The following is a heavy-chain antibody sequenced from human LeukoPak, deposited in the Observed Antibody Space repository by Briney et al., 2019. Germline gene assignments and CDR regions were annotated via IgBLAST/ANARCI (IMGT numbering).Heavy chain of an antibody. J-gene: IGHJ6*03. Sequence: PTETLSLAFSVPGRSIRSYYWGSSRQTPGKGLGWVGYIYYSGRTYNNPSLKSRVTISVDTSKDQFSLKLSSVAAADRAVYYCASSYDCSSTSCYNSYYYYYYVGVWGKGTTVTVSS. V-gene: IGHV4-59*01. CDR3: ASSYDCSSTSCYNSYYYYYYVGV. D-gene: IGHD2-2*01. CDR2: IYYSGRT. CDR1: GRSIRSYY.